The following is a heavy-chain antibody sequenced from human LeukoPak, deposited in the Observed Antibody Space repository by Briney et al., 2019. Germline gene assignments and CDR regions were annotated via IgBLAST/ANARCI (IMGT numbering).Heavy chain of an antibody. D-gene: IGHD6-6*01. CDR3: AREARGSSYYFDY. CDR1: GGSISSYY. CDR2: IYYSGST. V-gene: IGHV4-59*12. Sequence: PSETLSLTCTVSGGSISSYYWSWIRQPPGKGLEWIGYIYYSGSTNYNPSLKSRVTMSVDTSKNQFSLKLSSVTAADTAVYYCAREARGSSYYFDYWGQGTLVTVSS. J-gene: IGHJ4*02.